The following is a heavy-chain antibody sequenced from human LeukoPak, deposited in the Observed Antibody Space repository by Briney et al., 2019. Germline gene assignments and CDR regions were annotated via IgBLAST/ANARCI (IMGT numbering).Heavy chain of an antibody. D-gene: IGHD3-10*01. V-gene: IGHV1-69*05. CDR2: IIPIFGTA. J-gene: IGHJ4*02. Sequence: PGSSVKFSCKASGGTFSSYAISWVRQAPGQGLEWMGRIIPIFGTANYAQKFQGRVTITTDESTSTAYMELSSLRSEDTAVYYCARDLQFGNYFDYWGQGTLVTVSS. CDR3: ARDLQFGNYFDY. CDR1: GGTFSSYA.